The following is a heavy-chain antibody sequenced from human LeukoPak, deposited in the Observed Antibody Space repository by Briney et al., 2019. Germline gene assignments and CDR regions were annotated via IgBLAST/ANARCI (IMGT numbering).Heavy chain of an antibody. V-gene: IGHV1-2*02. Sequence: ASVKVSCKASGYTFTGHYMHWVRQAPGQGLEWMGWISPNSGGTNYAQKFQGRVTMTRATSIGTAYMELSSLRSDDTAVYYCARDRPECSSSSLLSGMDVWGQGTTVTVSS. D-gene: IGHD6-6*01. CDR2: ISPNSGGT. CDR3: ARDRPECSSSSLLSGMDV. CDR1: GYTFTGHY. J-gene: IGHJ6*02.